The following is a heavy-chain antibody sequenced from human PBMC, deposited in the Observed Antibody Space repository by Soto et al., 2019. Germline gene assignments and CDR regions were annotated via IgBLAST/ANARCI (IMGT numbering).Heavy chain of an antibody. CDR3: AIFLTIPPGPYF. Sequence: GSSVSPGRDAKSVFRQPPGKNLKWIGYIYHSGSTHYNPSLKSRVTISVDRSKNRFSLNLSFLTAADTSVYYCAIFLTIPPGPYF. V-gene: IGHV4-30-2*01. J-gene: IGHJ2*01. CDR1: GSSVSPGRDA. D-gene: IGHD2-2*02. CDR2: IYHSGST.